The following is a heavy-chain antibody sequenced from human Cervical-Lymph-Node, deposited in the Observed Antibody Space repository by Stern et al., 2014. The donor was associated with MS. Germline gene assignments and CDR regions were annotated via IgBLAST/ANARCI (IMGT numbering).Heavy chain of an antibody. CDR2: IWYDGSNG. CDR3: AREGGNTAEYFQH. J-gene: IGHJ1*01. CDR1: GFTFSSSG. D-gene: IGHD4-23*01. Sequence: VQLLESGGGVVQPGRSLRLSCAASGFTFSSSGMHWVRQAPGKGLEWLAIIWYDGSNGYYADSVKGRFTISRDNSKNTLYLQMNSLRAEDTAVYYCAREGGNTAEYFQHWGQGTLVTVSS. V-gene: IGHV3-33*01.